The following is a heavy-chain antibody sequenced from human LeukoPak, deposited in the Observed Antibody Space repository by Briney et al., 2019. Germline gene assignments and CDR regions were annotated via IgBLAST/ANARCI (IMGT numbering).Heavy chain of an antibody. Sequence: AGGSLRLSCAASGFTFSSYGMHWVRQAPGKGLEWVAVISYDGSNKYYADSVKGRFTISRDNSKNTLYLQMNSLRAEDTAVYYCASQPLVVVAARYYYYYGMDVWGQGTTVTVSS. CDR2: ISYDGSNK. CDR1: GFTFSSYG. V-gene: IGHV3-30*03. D-gene: IGHD2-15*01. J-gene: IGHJ6*02. CDR3: ASQPLVVVAARYYYYYGMDV.